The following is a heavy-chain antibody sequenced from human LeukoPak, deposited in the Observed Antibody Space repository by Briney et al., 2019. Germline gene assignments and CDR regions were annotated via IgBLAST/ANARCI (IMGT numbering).Heavy chain of an antibody. CDR2: IIPIFGTA. V-gene: IGHV1-69*05. D-gene: IGHD6-13*01. J-gene: IGHJ6*03. CDR1: GGTSSSYA. Sequence: GASVKVSCKASGGTSSSYAISWVRQAPGQGLEWMGGIIPIFGTANYAQKFQGRVTITTDESTSTAYMELSSLRSEDTAVYYCARVPEAGQQLGGYYMDVWGKGTTVTVSS. CDR3: ARVPEAGQQLGGYYMDV.